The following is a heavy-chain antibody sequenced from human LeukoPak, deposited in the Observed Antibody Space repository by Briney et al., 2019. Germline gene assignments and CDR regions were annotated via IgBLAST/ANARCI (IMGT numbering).Heavy chain of an antibody. CDR1: GGSISGYS. V-gene: IGHV4-59*01. Sequence: PSETLSLTCTVSGGSISGYSWSWIRQSPGGELEWIGYIYYSGDTAYNPSLRSRVTMSVDTSRNQFSLNLNSVTAADTAVYYCVRDAGYFDDSPYHEGRNWFHPWGQGTLVTVSS. J-gene: IGHJ5*02. CDR2: IYYSGDT. CDR3: VRDAGYFDDSPYHEGRNWFHP. D-gene: IGHD3-22*01.